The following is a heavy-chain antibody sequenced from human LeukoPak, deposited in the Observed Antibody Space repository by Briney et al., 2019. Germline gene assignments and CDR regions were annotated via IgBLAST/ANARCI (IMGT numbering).Heavy chain of an antibody. D-gene: IGHD4-23*01. CDR2: MNPNSGNT. V-gene: IGHV1-8*03. Sequence: GASVKVSCKASGYTFTGYDINWVRQATGQGLEWMGWMNPNSGNTGYAQKFQGRVTITRNTSISTAYMELSSLRSEDTAVYYCARGDNSHAFDIWGQGTMVTVSS. CDR3: ARGDNSHAFDI. J-gene: IGHJ3*02. CDR1: GYTFTGYD.